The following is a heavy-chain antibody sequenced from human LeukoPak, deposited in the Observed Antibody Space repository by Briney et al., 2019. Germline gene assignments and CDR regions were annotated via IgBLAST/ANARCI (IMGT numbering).Heavy chain of an antibody. CDR1: GFIFSTYE. CDR2: ISYSGRTI. V-gene: IGHV3-48*03. CDR3: ARDGRWINYYDGSSPV. D-gene: IGHD3-22*01. J-gene: IGHJ4*02. Sequence: GGSLRLSCAAPGFIFSTYEMNWVRQAPGKGLEWLSYISYSGRTIYYADSVKGRFTISRDNAKSSLYLQMNSLRAEDTAVYYCARDGRWINYYDGSSPVWGQGTLVTVSS.